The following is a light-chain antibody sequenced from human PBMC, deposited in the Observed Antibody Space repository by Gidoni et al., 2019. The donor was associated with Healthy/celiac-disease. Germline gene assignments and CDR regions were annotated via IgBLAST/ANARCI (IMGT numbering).Light chain of an antibody. CDR1: QSLFHTNGYNY. J-gene: IGKJ4*01. V-gene: IGKV2-28*01. CDR2: LGS. Sequence: VMTQSPLSLSVTPGESASISCRSSQSLFHTNGYNYLAWYLQKPGQSPQLLIYLGSQRAPGVPDRFSGSCSGTEFTLTISRVEAEDVGVYFCKQNRRAPLTFXGXTKVE. CDR3: KQNRRAPLT.